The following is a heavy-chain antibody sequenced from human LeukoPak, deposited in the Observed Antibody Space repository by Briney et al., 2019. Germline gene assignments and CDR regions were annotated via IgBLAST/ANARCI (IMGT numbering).Heavy chain of an antibody. Sequence: GESLKISCKASGYSFTNYWIGWVRQMPGKGLEWMGIMYPGNSRIKYRPSFQGQVTISADKSISTAYLQWSSLKASDTAMYYCASFSDGKDSDFDHWGQGTLVTVSS. V-gene: IGHV5-51*01. CDR2: MYPGNSRI. CDR3: ASFSDGKDSDFDH. D-gene: IGHD4-23*01. J-gene: IGHJ4*02. CDR1: GYSFTNYW.